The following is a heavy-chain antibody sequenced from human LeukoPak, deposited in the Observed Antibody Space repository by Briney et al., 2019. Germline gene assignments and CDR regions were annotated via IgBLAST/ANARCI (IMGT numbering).Heavy chain of an antibody. V-gene: IGHV3-74*01. Sequence: GGSLRLSCAASGFTFSSYWMHWVRQAPGKGLVWVSRINTDGSRTSYADSVKGRFTISRDNAKNTLYLQMNSLRAKDTAVYYCARDDCSSSSCLTYWGQGTLVTVSS. CDR3: ARDDCSSSSCLTY. CDR1: GFTFSSYW. CDR2: INTDGSRT. D-gene: IGHD2-2*01. J-gene: IGHJ4*02.